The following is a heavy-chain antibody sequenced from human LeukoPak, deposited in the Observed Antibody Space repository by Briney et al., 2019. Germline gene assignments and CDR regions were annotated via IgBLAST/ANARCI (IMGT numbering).Heavy chain of an antibody. V-gene: IGHV3-23*01. Sequence: GGSLRLSCAASGFTFSSYAMSWVRQAPGKGLEWVSAISGSGGSTYYADSVKGRFTISRDNSKNTLYLQMNSLRAEDTAVYYCARDPPYGSGSYYPHYYFDYWGQGTLVTVSS. J-gene: IGHJ4*02. CDR2: ISGSGGST. CDR1: GFTFSSYA. D-gene: IGHD3-10*01. CDR3: ARDPPYGSGSYYPHYYFDY.